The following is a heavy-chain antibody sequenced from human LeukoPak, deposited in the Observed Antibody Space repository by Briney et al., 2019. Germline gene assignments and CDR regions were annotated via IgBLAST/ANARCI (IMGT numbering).Heavy chain of an antibody. Sequence: GGSLRLSCAASGFSITDWPLSWVRQAPGEGLEWVSAIGVRTHYADSVKGRFTISRDGPKNTLYLQINSLTVEDTAIYFCAAGHQNSLEGYWGQGTLVSVAS. CDR2: IGVRT. CDR1: GFSITDWP. CDR3: AAGHQNSLEGY. D-gene: IGHD1-1*01. J-gene: IGHJ4*02. V-gene: IGHV3-23*01.